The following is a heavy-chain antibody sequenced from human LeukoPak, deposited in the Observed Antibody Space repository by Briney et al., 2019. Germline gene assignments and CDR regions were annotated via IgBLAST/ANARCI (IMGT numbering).Heavy chain of an antibody. CDR2: INHSGST. D-gene: IGHD3-22*01. CDR1: GGSFSGYY. V-gene: IGHV4-34*01. Sequence: SETLSLTCAVYGGSFSGYYWSWIRQPPGKGLEWIGEINHSGSTNYNPSLKSRVTISVDTSKNQFSLKLSSVTAADTAVYYCARLRFLYYYDSSGHPRAGWFDPWGQGTLVTVSS. CDR3: ARLRFLYYYDSSGHPRAGWFDP. J-gene: IGHJ5*02.